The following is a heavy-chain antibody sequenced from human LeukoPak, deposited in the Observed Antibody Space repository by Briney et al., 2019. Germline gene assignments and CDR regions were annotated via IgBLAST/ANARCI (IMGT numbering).Heavy chain of an antibody. V-gene: IGHV3-9*01. CDR1: GFTFDDYA. D-gene: IGHD6-6*01. CDR2: ISWNSGSI. CDR3: AKAIAARPGYFDY. J-gene: IGHJ4*02. Sequence: PGGSLRLSCAASGFTFDDYAMPWVRQAPGKGLEWVSGISWNSGSIGYADSVKGRFTISRDNAKNSLYLQMNSLRAEDTALYYCAKAIAARPGYFDYWGQGTLVTVSS.